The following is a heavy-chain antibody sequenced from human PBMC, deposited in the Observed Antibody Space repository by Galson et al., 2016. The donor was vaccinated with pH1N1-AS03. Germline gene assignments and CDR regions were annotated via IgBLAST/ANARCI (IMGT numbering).Heavy chain of an antibody. CDR3: ATRPPPYGDYALDF. Sequence: VRQGPGKGLEWLGRIKSSSDGGTTDYAAPVKGRFIISRDDSQSTVYLQMNSLKTEDTALYYCATRPPPYGDYALDFWGQGTLVTVSS. CDR2: IKSSSDGGTT. D-gene: IGHD4-17*01. J-gene: IGHJ4*02. V-gene: IGHV3-15*01.